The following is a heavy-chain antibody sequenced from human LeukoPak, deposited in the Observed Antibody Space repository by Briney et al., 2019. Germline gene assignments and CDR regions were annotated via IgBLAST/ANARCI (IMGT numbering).Heavy chain of an antibody. CDR3: ARDENYYDSSGYSRDAFDI. CDR1: GLTFSIYW. J-gene: IGHJ3*02. CDR2: IKQDGSEK. Sequence: GGSLRLSCVPSGLTFSIYWMSWVRQAPGEGLEWVANIKQDGSEKYYVDSVKGRFTISRDNAKNSLYLQMNSLRAEDTAVYYCARDENYYDSSGYSRDAFDIWGQGTMVTVSS. V-gene: IGHV3-7*01. D-gene: IGHD3-22*01.